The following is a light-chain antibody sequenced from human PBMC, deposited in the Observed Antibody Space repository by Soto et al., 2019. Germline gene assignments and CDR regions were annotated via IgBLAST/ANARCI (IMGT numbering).Light chain of an antibody. V-gene: IGKV4-1*01. J-gene: IGKJ4*01. CDR3: QQYYSIPPS. Sequence: DIVMTQSPASLPLSLGERATIDCKSIPIFLYSSNNNNYLAWHQQKPGQPPKLLIYWASTRESGVPDRFSGSGSGTDFTLTISTLQAEDVAVYYCQQYYSIPPSFGGGTKVDI. CDR1: PIFLYSSNNNNY. CDR2: WAS.